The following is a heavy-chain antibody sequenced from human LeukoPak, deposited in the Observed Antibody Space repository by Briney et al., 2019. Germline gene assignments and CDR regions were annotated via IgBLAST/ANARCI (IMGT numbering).Heavy chain of an antibody. CDR1: GFTVSSNY. V-gene: IGHV3-53*01. J-gene: IGHJ4*02. CDR2: IFSGGTT. Sequence: GGSLRLSCAASGFTVSSNYVSWVRQALGKGLEWVSVIFSGGTTYYADSVKDRFTISRDNSKNTLYLQMNSPRAEDTAMYYCARGYSSSWYDWGQGTLVTVSS. CDR3: ARGYSSSWYD. D-gene: IGHD6-13*01.